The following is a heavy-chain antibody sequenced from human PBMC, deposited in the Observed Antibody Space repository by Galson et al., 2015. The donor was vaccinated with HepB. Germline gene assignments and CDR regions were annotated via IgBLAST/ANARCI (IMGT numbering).Heavy chain of an antibody. J-gene: IGHJ3*02. CDR1: GFTFSSCA. CDR3: ARDEGGDSSGYSVDAFNI. CDR2: ITGSGDST. Sequence: SLRLSCAASGFTFSSCAMSWVRQAPGKGLEWVSGITGSGDSTYHADSVKGRFTISRDNSKNTLYLQMNSLRAEDTAVYYCARDEGGDSSGYSVDAFNIWGQGTMVTVSS. V-gene: IGHV3-23*01. D-gene: IGHD3-22*01.